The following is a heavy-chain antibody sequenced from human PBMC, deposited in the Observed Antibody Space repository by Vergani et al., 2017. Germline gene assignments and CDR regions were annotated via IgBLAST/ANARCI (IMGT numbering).Heavy chain of an antibody. CDR2: INSDGSST. CDR3: AKDMNYDSSGYYSMLLPPDAFDI. D-gene: IGHD3-22*01. J-gene: IGHJ3*02. Sequence: EVQLVESGGGLVQPGGSLRLSCAASGFTFSSYWMHWVRQAPGKGLVWVSRINSDGSSTSYADSVKGRFTISRDNAKNSLYLQMNSLRAEDTALYYCAKDMNYDSSGYYSMLLPPDAFDIWGQGTMVTVSS. V-gene: IGHV3-74*01. CDR1: GFTFSSYW.